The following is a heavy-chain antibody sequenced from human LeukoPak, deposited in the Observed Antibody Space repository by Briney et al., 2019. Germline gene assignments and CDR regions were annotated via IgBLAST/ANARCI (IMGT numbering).Heavy chain of an antibody. Sequence: GGSLRLSCAASGYTFNSYALNWVCQAPGKGLEWVSSISASGDATYYVDSVRGRFTISRDNSNYAGYLQMNSLSAEDTAIYYCAKEGIGSTATFFDYWGQEILVTVSS. CDR2: ISASGDAT. CDR1: GYTFNSYA. D-gene: IGHD1-1*01. CDR3: AKEGIGSTATFFDY. J-gene: IGHJ4*02. V-gene: IGHV3-23*01.